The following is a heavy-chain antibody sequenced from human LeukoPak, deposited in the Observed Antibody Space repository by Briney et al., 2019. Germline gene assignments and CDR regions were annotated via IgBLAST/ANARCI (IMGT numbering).Heavy chain of an antibody. J-gene: IGHJ4*02. CDR2: ISYDGINK. Sequence: QPGGSLRLSCAASGFTFSSYAMHWVRQAPGKGLEWVAIISYDGINKYYADSVKGRFTISRDNSKNKLYLQMNSLRAEDTAVYYCARDTDSWYFDYWGQGTLVTVSS. V-gene: IGHV3-30*04. CDR3: ARDTDSWYFDY. CDR1: GFTFSSYA. D-gene: IGHD6-13*01.